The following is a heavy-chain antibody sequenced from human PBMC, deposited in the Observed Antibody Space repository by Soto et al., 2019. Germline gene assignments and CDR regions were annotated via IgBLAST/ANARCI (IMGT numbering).Heavy chain of an antibody. V-gene: IGHV5-51*01. CDR2: IYPSDSDT. D-gene: IGHD2-21*01. CDR1: GYSFSNSW. CDR3: ARHGNLASNSYYFDF. J-gene: IGHJ4*02. Sequence: GESLKISCKASGYSFSNSWIAWVRQMPGKGLECMGIIYPSDSDTRYSPSFQGQVTISVDKSINTAYLQWSSLKASDTAIYFCARHGNLASNSYYFDFWGQGTHVTVSS.